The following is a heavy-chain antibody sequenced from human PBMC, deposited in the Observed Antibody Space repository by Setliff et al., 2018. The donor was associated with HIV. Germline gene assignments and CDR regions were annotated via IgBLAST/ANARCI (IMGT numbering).Heavy chain of an antibody. J-gene: IGHJ1*01. D-gene: IGHD6-13*01. CDR1: GGPSGSSNYY. Sequence: SETLSLTCTVSGGSISGGPSGSSNYYWGWIRQPPGKGLEWIASVHNSGSTYYNSSLKSRITISLDTSKNRLSLRLRSVTAADTAVYYCARGRWDMAAAGTTEYFQYWGQGTLVTVSS. CDR3: ARGRWDMAAAGTTEYFQY. CDR2: VHNSGST. V-gene: IGHV4-39*01.